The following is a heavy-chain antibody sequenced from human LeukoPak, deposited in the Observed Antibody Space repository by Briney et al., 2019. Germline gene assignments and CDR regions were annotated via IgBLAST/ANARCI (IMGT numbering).Heavy chain of an antibody. D-gene: IGHD2-2*02. Sequence: GGSLRLSCTASGFXFSTAWMSWVRQAPGKGLEWVGRIKSKTDSETTDYAAPVKGRFTISRDDSKNTLYLQMDSLKTEDTAVYYCTTYFTVYTPGFDYWGQGTLVTVSS. V-gene: IGHV3-15*01. J-gene: IGHJ4*02. CDR1: GFXFSTAW. CDR2: IKSKTDSETT. CDR3: TTYFTVYTPGFDY.